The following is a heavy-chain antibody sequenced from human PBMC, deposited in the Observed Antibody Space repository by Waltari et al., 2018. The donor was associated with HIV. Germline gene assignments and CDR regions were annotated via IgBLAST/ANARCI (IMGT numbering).Heavy chain of an antibody. V-gene: IGHV4-39*01. D-gene: IGHD3-3*01. CDR2: IYYSGNT. Sequence: QLQLQESGPGLVKPSETPSLTCSVSGGSISGNRHYWGWIRQPPGKGLEWSGSIYYSGNTYYKSSLQSRRTISLDMSKTLFSLNLRSVTAADTAVYYCARVSAWFHLEGGDVWGQGTTVTVSS. CDR1: GGSISGNRHY. J-gene: IGHJ6*02. CDR3: ARVSAWFHLEGGDV.